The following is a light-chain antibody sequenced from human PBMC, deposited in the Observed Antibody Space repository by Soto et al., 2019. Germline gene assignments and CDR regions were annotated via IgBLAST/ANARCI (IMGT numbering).Light chain of an antibody. J-gene: IGKJ4*01. V-gene: IGKV3-20*01. CDR1: QSVSSSY. CDR3: QQYGSSPLT. Sequence: EIVLTQSPGTLSLSPGERATLSCRASQSVSSSYLAWYQQKPGQAPRLLIYGASRSATGFPDRFSGSGSGTGFSLTISRLEPEDFAVYYCQQYGSSPLTFGGGTKVEIK. CDR2: GAS.